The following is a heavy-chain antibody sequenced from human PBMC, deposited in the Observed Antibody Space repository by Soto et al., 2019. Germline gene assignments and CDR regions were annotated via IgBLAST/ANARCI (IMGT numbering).Heavy chain of an antibody. CDR2: AYYRSRWRY. CDR1: GDRVSNNGAT. Sequence: PSQTLSLTCAICGDRVSNNGATWNCIIHSPSRGLEWLGRAYYRSRWRYDYATSVRGRITINPDTSKNQFSLQLNSVTPEDTAVYYCARDPPDFNSGFDYWGQGTPVTVSS. V-gene: IGHV6-1*01. D-gene: IGHD2-15*01. J-gene: IGHJ4*02. CDR3: ARDPPDFNSGFDY.